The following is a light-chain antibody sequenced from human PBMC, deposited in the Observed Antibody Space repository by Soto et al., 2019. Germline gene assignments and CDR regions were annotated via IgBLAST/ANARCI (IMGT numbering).Light chain of an antibody. CDR3: QQYDNWPWT. V-gene: IGKV3-15*01. J-gene: IGKJ1*01. Sequence: EKEMTQSPATLSLSPGERATLSCRASQSVSDRLAWYQQKPGQAPRLVIYGASTRATGIPVRFSGSGSGTEFTLTISSLQSEDFAFYYCQQYDNWPWTFGQGTKVDIK. CDR2: GAS. CDR1: QSVSDR.